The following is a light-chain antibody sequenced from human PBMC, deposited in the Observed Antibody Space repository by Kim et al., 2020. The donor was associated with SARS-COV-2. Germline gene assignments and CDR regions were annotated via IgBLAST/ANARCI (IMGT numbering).Light chain of an antibody. CDR2: GAS. V-gene: IGKV3-20*01. CDR3: QQFGGSPMYS. CDR1: QTVTSNY. Sequence: SPGERATLSCRASQTVTSNYLAWYQQKPGQPPRLLIYGASTRATGIPDRFSGSGSGTDFTLTIRRLEPEDFAVYYCQQFGGSPMYSFGQGTKLEI. J-gene: IGKJ2*03.